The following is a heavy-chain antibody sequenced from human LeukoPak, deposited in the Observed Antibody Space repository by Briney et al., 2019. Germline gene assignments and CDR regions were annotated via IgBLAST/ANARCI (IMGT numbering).Heavy chain of an antibody. CDR1: GGSISRYY. D-gene: IGHD1-20*01. Sequence: SETLSLTCTVSGGSISRYYWSWVRQPPGKGLEYIGNIYCSGSTNYNPSLKSRVTISLDTSRSQFSLKLTSVTAADTAVYYCARELYNWNGRRHAIDIWGQGTMVTVSS. V-gene: IGHV4-59*01. CDR3: ARELYNWNGRRHAIDI. J-gene: IGHJ3*02. CDR2: IYCSGST.